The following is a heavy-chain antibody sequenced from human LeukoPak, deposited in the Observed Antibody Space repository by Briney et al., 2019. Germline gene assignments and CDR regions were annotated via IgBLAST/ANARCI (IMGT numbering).Heavy chain of an antibody. J-gene: IGHJ4*02. CDR1: GGSFSGYY. CDR2: ISYSGST. Sequence: ETLSLTCTVSGGSFSGYYWSWIRQPPGKGLEWIGYISYSGSTNYKPSLKSRVTISLDASKNQFSLKLSSVTAADTAVYYCTGGGTYYYDSSGYYWGQGTLVTVSS. D-gene: IGHD3-22*01. CDR3: TGGGTYYYDSSGYY. V-gene: IGHV4-59*01.